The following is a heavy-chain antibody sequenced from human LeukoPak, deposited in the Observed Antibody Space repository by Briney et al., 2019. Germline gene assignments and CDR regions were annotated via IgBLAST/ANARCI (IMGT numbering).Heavy chain of an antibody. CDR3: ARDPSGTYYPRVSGALDI. CDR2: ISSISSYI. CDR1: GFTFSSYS. V-gene: IGHV3-21*01. Sequence: GRSLRLSCAASGFTFSSYSMNWVRQAPGKGLEWVSSISSISSYIYYADSVKGRFTVSRDNAKNSLYLQMDSLRAEDTAVYYCARDPSGTYYPRVSGALDIWGQGTMVTVSS. D-gene: IGHD1-26*01. J-gene: IGHJ3*02.